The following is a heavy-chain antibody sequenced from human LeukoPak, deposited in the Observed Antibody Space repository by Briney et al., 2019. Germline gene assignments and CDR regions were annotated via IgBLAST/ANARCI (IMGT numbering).Heavy chain of an antibody. Sequence: SETLSLTCAVYGGSFSGYYWSWIRQPPGKGLEWIGEINHSGGTNYNPSLKSRVTISVDTSKNQFPLKLSSVTAADTAVYYCAGRRSCTSCYVTFDYWGQGTLVTVSS. CDR3: AGRRSCTSCYVTFDY. CDR2: INHSGGT. D-gene: IGHD2-2*01. V-gene: IGHV4-34*01. CDR1: GGSFSGYY. J-gene: IGHJ4*02.